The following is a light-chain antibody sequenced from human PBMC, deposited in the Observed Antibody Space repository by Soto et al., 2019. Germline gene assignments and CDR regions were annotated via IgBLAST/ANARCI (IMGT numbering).Light chain of an antibody. V-gene: IGKV1-27*01. CDR3: QRYNNGPPVT. J-gene: IGKJ3*01. CDR1: QDINND. Sequence: DIQMTQSPSSLSASVGDRFTITCRASQDINNDLAWYQQKPGKPPKLLIYAASTLQSGVPSRFSGGGSGTDFTLTINSLQPEDVATYYCQRYNNGPPVTFGPGTKV. CDR2: AAS.